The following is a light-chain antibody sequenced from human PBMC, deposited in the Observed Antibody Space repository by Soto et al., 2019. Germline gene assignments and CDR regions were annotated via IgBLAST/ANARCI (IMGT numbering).Light chain of an antibody. V-gene: IGLV1-44*01. CDR2: NNN. CDR1: SSNIGSNT. Sequence: QSVLTQPPSASGTPGQRVTISCSGSSSNIGSNTVHWYQHLPGTAPKLLFYNNNLRPSGVPDRFSGSRSGTSASLAISGLQSHDEADYYCAAWDDSLNVVVFGGGTKLTVL. CDR3: AAWDDSLNVVV. J-gene: IGLJ3*02.